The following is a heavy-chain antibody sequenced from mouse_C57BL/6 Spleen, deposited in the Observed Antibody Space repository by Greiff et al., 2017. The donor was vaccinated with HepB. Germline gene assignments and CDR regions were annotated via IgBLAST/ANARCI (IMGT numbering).Heavy chain of an antibody. CDR1: GFTFSDYG. CDR2: ISSGSSTI. D-gene: IGHD1-1*01. J-gene: IGHJ4*01. V-gene: IGHV5-17*01. Sequence: EVMLVESGGGLVKPGGSLKLSCAASGFTFSDYGMHWVRQAPEKGLEWVAYISSGSSTIYYADTVKGRFTISRDNAKNTLFLQMTSLRSEDTAMYYCASNYYGSFYYAMDYWGQGTSVTVSS. CDR3: ASNYYGSFYYAMDY.